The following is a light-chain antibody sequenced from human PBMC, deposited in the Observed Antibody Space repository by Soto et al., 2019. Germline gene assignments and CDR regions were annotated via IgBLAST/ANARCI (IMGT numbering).Light chain of an antibody. J-gene: IGLJ1*01. Sequence: QSVLTQPRSVSGSPGQSVTISCTGTSSDVGAYNYVSWYQQHPAKAPNLMIYDVSKRPSGVADRFSGSKSGNTASLTISGLQADDEGDYYCCSYTNSAYVFGTGTKVTVL. CDR3: CSYTNSAYV. CDR2: DVS. CDR1: SSDVGAYNY. V-gene: IGLV2-11*01.